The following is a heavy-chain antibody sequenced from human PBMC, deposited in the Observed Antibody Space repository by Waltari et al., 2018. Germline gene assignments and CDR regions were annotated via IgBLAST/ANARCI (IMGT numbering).Heavy chain of an antibody. J-gene: IGHJ3*02. CDR3: ATRVLRENAFDI. CDR1: GDTLTELS. V-gene: IGHV1-24*01. Sequence: QVQLVQSGAEVKKPGASAKVSCRVSGDTLTELSIHWVRQAPGKGLEWMGGFDPEDGETIYAQKFHGRVTMTEDTATDTAYMDLSSLRSEDTAVYYCATRVLRENAFDIWGQGTMVTVSS. D-gene: IGHD3-10*01. CDR2: FDPEDGET.